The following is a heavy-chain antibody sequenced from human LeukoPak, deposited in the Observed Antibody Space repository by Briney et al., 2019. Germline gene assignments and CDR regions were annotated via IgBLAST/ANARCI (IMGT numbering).Heavy chain of an antibody. J-gene: IGHJ4*02. Sequence: GGSLRLSCAASGFTFSSYEMNWVRQAPGKGLEWVPYISSSGSTIYYADSVKGRFTISRDNAKNSLYLQMNSLRAEDTAVYYCAKTRISSGWYNYFDYWGQGTLVTVSS. D-gene: IGHD6-19*01. V-gene: IGHV3-48*03. CDR2: ISSSGSTI. CDR1: GFTFSSYE. CDR3: AKTRISSGWYNYFDY.